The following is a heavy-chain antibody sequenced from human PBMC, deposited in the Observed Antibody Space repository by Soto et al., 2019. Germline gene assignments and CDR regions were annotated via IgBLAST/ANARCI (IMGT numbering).Heavy chain of an antibody. CDR1: GYTFTSYD. J-gene: IGHJ3*02. V-gene: IGHV1-8*01. CDR2: MNPNSGNT. Sequence: ASVKVSCKASGYTFTSYDINWVRQATGQGLEWMGWMNPNSGNTGYAQKFQGRVTMTRNTSISTAYMELSSLRSEDTAVYYCARGLRQIPTTEDDDPFDIWGQGTMVTVSS. CDR3: ARGLRQIPTTEDDDPFDI. D-gene: IGHD1-1*01.